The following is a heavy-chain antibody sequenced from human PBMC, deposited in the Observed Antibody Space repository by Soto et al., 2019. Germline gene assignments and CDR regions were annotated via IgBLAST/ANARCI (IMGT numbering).Heavy chain of an antibody. CDR2: ISYDGSNK. D-gene: IGHD6-19*01. J-gene: IGHJ4*02. V-gene: IGHV3-30*18. Sequence: QVQLVESGGGVVQPGRSLRLSCAASGFTFSSYGMHWVRQAPGKGLEWVAVISYDGSNKYYADSVKGRFTISRDNSKNTVYLQVNSLRAEDTAVYFCAKDGNAYGSGWYASSLDCWGQGTLVTVSS. CDR1: GFTFSSYG. CDR3: AKDGNAYGSGWYASSLDC.